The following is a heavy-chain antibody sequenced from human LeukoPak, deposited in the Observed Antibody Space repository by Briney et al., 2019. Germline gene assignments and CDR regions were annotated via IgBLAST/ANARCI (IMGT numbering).Heavy chain of an antibody. CDR1: GFTLSSYT. V-gene: IGHV3-23*01. CDR2: ITTSDGNT. J-gene: IGHJ4*02. CDR3: AKDGGLWVSAHWGDS. D-gene: IGHD7-27*01. Sequence: GGSLRLSCAASGFTLSSYTMSWVRQAPGKGLEWVSTITTSDGNTYYADSVKGRFTVSRDNSKNTLFLQMNSLRAEDTAVYYCAKDGGLWVSAHWGDSWGRGTLVTVSS.